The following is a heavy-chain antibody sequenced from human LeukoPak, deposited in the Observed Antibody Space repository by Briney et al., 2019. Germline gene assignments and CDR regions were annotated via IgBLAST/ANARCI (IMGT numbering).Heavy chain of an antibody. CDR3: ARTPKADYYYGMDV. V-gene: IGHV4-34*01. CDR2: INHSGST. Sequence: SETLSLTCAAYGGSFSGYYWSWIRQPPGKGLEWIGEINHSGSTNYNPSLKSRVTISVDTSKNQFSLKLSSVTAADTAVYYCARTPKADYYYGMDVWGKGTTVTVSS. J-gene: IGHJ6*04. CDR1: GGSFSGYY. D-gene: IGHD6-19*01.